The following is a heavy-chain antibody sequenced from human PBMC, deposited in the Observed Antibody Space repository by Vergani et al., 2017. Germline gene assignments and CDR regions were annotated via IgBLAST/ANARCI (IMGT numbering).Heavy chain of an antibody. J-gene: IGHJ4*02. CDR2: ISGRSNYI. Sequence: EVHLLESGGGLVQSGGSLRLSCAASGFTFSSYSMNWVRQAPGKGLEWVSSISGRSNYIYYADSLKGRFTISRDNSKNSVYLQMNSLRAEDTAIYYCARKKYYDSKDYYQVEPFDYWGQGTLVTVSS. V-gene: IGHV3-21*06. D-gene: IGHD3-22*01. CDR3: ARKKYYDSKDYYQVEPFDY. CDR1: GFTFSSYS.